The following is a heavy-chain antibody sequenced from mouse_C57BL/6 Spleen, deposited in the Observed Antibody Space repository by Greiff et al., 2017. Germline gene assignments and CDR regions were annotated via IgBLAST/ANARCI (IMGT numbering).Heavy chain of an antibody. V-gene: IGHV1-22*01. D-gene: IGHD1-1*01. J-gene: IGHJ1*03. CDR1: GYTFTDYN. CDR2: INPNNGGT. CDR3: ASPYYYWYFDV. Sequence: EVQLVESGPELVKPGASVKMSCKASGYTFTDYNMHWVKQSHGKSLEWIGYINPNNGGTSYNQKFKGKATLTVNKSSSTAYMALRSLTSEDSAVYYCASPYYYWYFDVWGTGTTVTVSS.